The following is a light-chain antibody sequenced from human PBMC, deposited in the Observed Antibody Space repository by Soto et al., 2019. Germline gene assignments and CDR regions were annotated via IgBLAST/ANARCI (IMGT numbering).Light chain of an antibody. V-gene: IGKV3-15*01. CDR3: HQYKNWPYT. Sequence: EIVMTQSPATLSVSPGERATLFCRASQSISSNLVWYQQKPGQAPRLLIYGASTRATGIPARFSGSGSGTDFTLTISSPQSEDFAIYYCHQYKNWPYTFGQGTKLEIK. CDR1: QSISSN. J-gene: IGKJ2*01. CDR2: GAS.